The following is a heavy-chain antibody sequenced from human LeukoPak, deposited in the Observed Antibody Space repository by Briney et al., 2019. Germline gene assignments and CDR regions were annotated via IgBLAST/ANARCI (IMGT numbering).Heavy chain of an antibody. D-gene: IGHD1-1*01. Sequence: QPGGSLRLSCAASGFTFSSYAMSWVRQAPGKGLQWVSAISGSGGTTYYADSVKGRLTISRDNSRNTLYLQMNSLRGEDSAVYYCAKDVQSWPTYFDYWGQGTLVTVSS. J-gene: IGHJ4*02. V-gene: IGHV3-23*01. CDR3: AKDVQSWPTYFDY. CDR2: ISGSGGTT. CDR1: GFTFSSYA.